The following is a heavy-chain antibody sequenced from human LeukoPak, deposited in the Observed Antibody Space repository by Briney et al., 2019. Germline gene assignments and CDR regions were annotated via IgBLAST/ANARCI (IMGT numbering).Heavy chain of an antibody. CDR1: GGSISSYY. D-gene: IGHD3-10*01. CDR3: ARHGSVRSPLGP. Sequence: PSETLSLTCTVSGGSISSYYWSWIRQPPGKGLEWIGYIYATGSTNYSPSLKSRVPISVDTSKNQFSLNLRSVTAADTAVYYCARHGSVRSPLGPWGQGTLVTVSP. CDR2: IYATGST. V-gene: IGHV4-4*09. J-gene: IGHJ5*02.